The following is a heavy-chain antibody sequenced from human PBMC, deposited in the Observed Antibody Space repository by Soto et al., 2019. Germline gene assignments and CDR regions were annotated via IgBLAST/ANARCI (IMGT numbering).Heavy chain of an antibody. CDR2: IYYSGST. CDR3: ARVPSITMVRGVAHNWSDP. Sequence: PSETLSLTCTVSGGSISSGGYYWSWIRQHPGKGLEWIGYIYYSGSTYYNPSLKSRVTISVDTSKNQFSLKLSSVTAADTAVYYCARVPSITMVRGVAHNWSDPRGQATLVTVSA. V-gene: IGHV4-31*03. CDR1: GGSISSGGYY. D-gene: IGHD3-10*01. J-gene: IGHJ5*02.